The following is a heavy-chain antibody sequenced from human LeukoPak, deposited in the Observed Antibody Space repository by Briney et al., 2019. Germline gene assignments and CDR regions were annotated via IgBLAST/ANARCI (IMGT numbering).Heavy chain of an antibody. CDR3: ARGGDGYNPLDY. CDR1: GFTFSSYA. V-gene: IGHV4-59*01. Sequence: GSLRLSCAASGFTFSSYAMSWIRQPPKKGLEWIGYIYYSRGTNYNPSLKSRVTISVDTSKNHFSLKLSSVTAADTAVYYCARGGDGYNPLDYWGQGTLVTVSS. J-gene: IGHJ4*02. D-gene: IGHD5-24*01. CDR2: IYYSRGT.